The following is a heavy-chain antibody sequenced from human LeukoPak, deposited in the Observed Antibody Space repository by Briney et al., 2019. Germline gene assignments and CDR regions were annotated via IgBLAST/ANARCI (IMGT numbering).Heavy chain of an antibody. J-gene: IGHJ4*02. CDR3: AAIGVNCSGGSCSTYYFDY. D-gene: IGHD2-15*01. CDR2: IVVGSGNT. CDR1: GFTFTSSA. Sequence: GTSVKVSGKASGFTFTSSAVQWVRQARAQRLEWIGWIVVGSGNTNYAQKFQERVTITRDMSTSTAYMELSSLRSEDTAVYYCAAIGVNCSGGSCSTYYFDYWGQGTLVTVSS. V-gene: IGHV1-58*01.